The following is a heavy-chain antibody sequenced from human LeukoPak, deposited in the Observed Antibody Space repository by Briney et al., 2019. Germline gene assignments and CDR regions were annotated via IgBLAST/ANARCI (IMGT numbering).Heavy chain of an antibody. D-gene: IGHD4-11*01. CDR3: ARDTPARTVSYYYYMDV. Sequence: SQTLSLTCTVSGGSISSGSYYWSWIRQPAGKGLEWIGRIYTSGSTNYNPSLKSRVTISVDTSKNRFSLKLSSVTAADTAVYYCARDTPARTVSYYYYMDVWGKGTTVTVSS. J-gene: IGHJ6*03. CDR2: IYTSGST. CDR1: GGSISSGSYY. V-gene: IGHV4-61*02.